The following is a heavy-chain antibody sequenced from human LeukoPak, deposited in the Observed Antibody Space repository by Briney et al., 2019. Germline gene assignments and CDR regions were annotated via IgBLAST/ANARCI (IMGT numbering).Heavy chain of an antibody. V-gene: IGHV3-23*01. CDR3: GRKDLKTPMVLLDV. J-gene: IGHJ6*02. CDR2: IGTSDPGT. Sequence: PGGSLRLSCVASGFSLSGYAMSWVRQAPGKGLEWVSHIGTSDPGTFYADSVKGRFTISRDNSENTLYLQMNSLRDEDTVVYYCGRKDLKTPMVLLDVWGQGTTVIVSS. CDR1: GFSLSGYA. D-gene: IGHD5-18*01.